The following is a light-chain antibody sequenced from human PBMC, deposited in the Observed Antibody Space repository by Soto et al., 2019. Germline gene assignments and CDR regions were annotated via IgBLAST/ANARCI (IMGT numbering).Light chain of an antibody. CDR1: QSVSSY. Sequence: EIVLTQSPATLSLSPGERATLSCRASQSVSSYLAWYQQKPGQAPRLLIHGASSRATGIPDRFSGSGSGTDFTLTISSLEPEDFAVYYCQQRSDWPITFGQGTRLEIK. CDR2: GAS. J-gene: IGKJ5*01. CDR3: QQRSDWPIT. V-gene: IGKV3-11*01.